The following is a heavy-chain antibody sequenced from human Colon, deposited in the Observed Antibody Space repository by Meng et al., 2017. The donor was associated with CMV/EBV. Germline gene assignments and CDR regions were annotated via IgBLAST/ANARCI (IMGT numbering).Heavy chain of an antibody. CDR2: IKEDGSEK. CDR3: ARDPFIKAFDI. V-gene: IGHV3-7*01. CDR1: GFTFSNYW. Sequence: GESLKISCAASGFTFSNYWMTWLRQAPGRGLELVAHIKEDGSEKYFVGSVKGRFTISRVNAKNSLYLQMNSLRAEDTAVYYCARDPFIKAFDIWGQGTMVTVSS. J-gene: IGHJ3*02.